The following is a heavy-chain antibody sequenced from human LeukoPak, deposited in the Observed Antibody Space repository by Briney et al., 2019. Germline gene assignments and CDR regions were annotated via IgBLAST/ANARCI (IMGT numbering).Heavy chain of an antibody. CDR1: GFTFSSSW. Sequence: GGSLRLSCSGSGFTFSSSWLHWVRHAPGKGLVWVSRMNADGGTINYADSVKGRFTISRDNTKNTLYLHMNSLTAEDTGIYYCTTAGNFRFDYWGQGTLVTVSS. CDR2: MNADGGTI. V-gene: IGHV3-74*01. CDR3: TTAGNFRFDY. D-gene: IGHD6-13*01. J-gene: IGHJ4*02.